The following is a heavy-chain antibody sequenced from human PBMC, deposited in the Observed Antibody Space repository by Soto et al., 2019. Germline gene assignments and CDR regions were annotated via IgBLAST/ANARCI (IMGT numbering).Heavy chain of an antibody. CDR1: GYSFTDYH. CDR2: INPKSGGT. D-gene: IGHD2-8*01. V-gene: IGHV1-2*04. J-gene: IGHJ6*02. CDR3: VRGRSTDCSNGVCSFFYNHEMDV. Sequence: ASVKVSCKASGYSFTDYHIHWVRQAPGQGLEWLGRINPKSGGTSTAQKFQGWVTMTRDRSISTVYMELTRLRSDDTAVYFCVRGRSTDCSNGVCSFFYNHEMDVWGQGTTVTVSS.